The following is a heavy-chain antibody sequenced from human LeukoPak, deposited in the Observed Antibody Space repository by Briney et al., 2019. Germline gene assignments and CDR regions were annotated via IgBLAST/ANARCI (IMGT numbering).Heavy chain of an antibody. CDR2: ISSSSSYI. CDR1: GFTFSSYS. CDR3: AKDIELFMS. D-gene: IGHD1-26*01. J-gene: IGHJ5*02. V-gene: IGHV3-21*04. Sequence: GGSLRLSCAASGFTFSSYSMNWVRQAPGKGLEWVSSISSSSSYIYYADSVKGRFTISRDDSNSTLFLQMDNLRVEDTATYYCAKDIELFMSWGQGTLVIVSS.